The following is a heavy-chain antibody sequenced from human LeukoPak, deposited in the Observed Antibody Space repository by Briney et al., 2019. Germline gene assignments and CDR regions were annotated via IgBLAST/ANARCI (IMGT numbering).Heavy chain of an antibody. Sequence: GGSLRLSCAASGFTFSSYAMSWVRQAPGKGLEWVSVISGSGCSTYYADSVKGLFTISRENSKNTLYLKMNRLRAEDTAVYYCAKDGLGWNYGPADYWGQGTLVTVSS. V-gene: IGHV3-23*01. CDR3: AKDGLGWNYGPADY. D-gene: IGHD1-7*01. J-gene: IGHJ4*02. CDR1: GFTFSSYA. CDR2: ISGSGCST.